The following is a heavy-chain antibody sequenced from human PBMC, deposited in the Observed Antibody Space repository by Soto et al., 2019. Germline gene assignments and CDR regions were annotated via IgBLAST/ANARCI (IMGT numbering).Heavy chain of an antibody. V-gene: IGHV1-69*01. D-gene: IGHD2-15*01. CDR2: IIPIFATA. CDR3: ARDPHCSGGSCYSVSLGYYGMDV. J-gene: IGHJ6*02. Sequence: QVQLVQSGAEVKKPGSSVKVSCKASGGTFSSYAISWVRQAPGQGGEWMGGIIPIFATANYAQKFQGRVTITADESTSTAYVELSSLRSEDTAVYYCARDPHCSGGSCYSVSLGYYGMDVLGQGTPVTVSS. CDR1: GGTFSSYA.